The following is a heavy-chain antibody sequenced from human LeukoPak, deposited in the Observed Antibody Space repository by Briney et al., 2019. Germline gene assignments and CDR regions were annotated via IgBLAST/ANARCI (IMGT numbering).Heavy chain of an antibody. Sequence: GSLRLSCAASGFSFSSYSMNWVRQAPGKGLEWVSYISTISSTKYYADSVKGRFTISRDNAKNSLYLQMNSLRDEDTAVYYCARGKIGYYYGDYDGYWGQGTLVTVSS. CDR3: ARGKIGYYYGDYDGY. J-gene: IGHJ4*02. D-gene: IGHD4-17*01. CDR2: ISTISSTK. CDR1: GFSFSSYS. V-gene: IGHV3-48*02.